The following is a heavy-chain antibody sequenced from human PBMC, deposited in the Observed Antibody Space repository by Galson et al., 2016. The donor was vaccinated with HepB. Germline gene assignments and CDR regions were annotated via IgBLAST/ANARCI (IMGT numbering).Heavy chain of an antibody. Sequence: SETLSLTCTVSGGSISGYFWSWIRQPPGRGLEWIGYIYYSGDTNYNPSLKSRVTISLDTSKNQFSLNLSSVTAADTALYYCARENSYCSGGACYRTFDFWGQGTLVTVSS. V-gene: IGHV4-59*01. CDR3: ARENSYCSGGACYRTFDF. CDR2: IYYSGDT. CDR1: GGSISGYF. D-gene: IGHD2-15*01. J-gene: IGHJ4*02.